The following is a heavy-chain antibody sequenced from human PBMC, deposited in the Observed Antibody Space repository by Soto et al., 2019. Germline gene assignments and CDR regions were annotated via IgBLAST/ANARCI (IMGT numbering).Heavy chain of an antibody. Sequence: GESLKISCKGSGYSFTSYWISWVRQMPGKGLEWMGRIDPSDSYTNYSPSFQGHVTISADKSISTAYLQWSSLKASDTATYYCARRRGYSGYEPYYYYGMDVWSQGTTVTVSS. CDR3: ARRRGYSGYEPYYYYGMDV. CDR2: IDPSDSYT. J-gene: IGHJ6*02. V-gene: IGHV5-10-1*01. D-gene: IGHD5-12*01. CDR1: GYSFTSYW.